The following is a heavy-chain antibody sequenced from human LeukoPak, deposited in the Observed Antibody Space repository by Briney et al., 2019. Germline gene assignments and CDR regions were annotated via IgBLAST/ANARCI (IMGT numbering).Heavy chain of an antibody. D-gene: IGHD4-17*01. J-gene: IGHJ4*02. V-gene: IGHV4-59*01. CDR2: IYYSGST. CDR1: GGSISSYY. Sequence: SETLSLTCTVSGGSISSYYWSWIRQPPGKGLEWIGYIYYSGSTNYNPSLKSRVTLSVDTSKNQFSLKLSSVTAADTAVYYCARGTYGDYSVYFDYWGQGTLVTVSS. CDR3: ARGTYGDYSVYFDY.